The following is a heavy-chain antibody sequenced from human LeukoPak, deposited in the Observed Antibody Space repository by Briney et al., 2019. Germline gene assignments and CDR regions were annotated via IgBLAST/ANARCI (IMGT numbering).Heavy chain of an antibody. V-gene: IGHV1-69*05. Sequence: SVKVSCKASGGTFSSYAISWVRQAPGQGLEWMGGIIPTFGTANYAQKFQGRVTITTDESTSTAYMELSSLRSEDTAVYYCARAAASEYYSPIWGQGTMVTVSS. CDR2: IIPTFGTA. CDR1: GGTFSSYA. J-gene: IGHJ3*02. D-gene: IGHD4-11*01. CDR3: ARAAASEYYSPI.